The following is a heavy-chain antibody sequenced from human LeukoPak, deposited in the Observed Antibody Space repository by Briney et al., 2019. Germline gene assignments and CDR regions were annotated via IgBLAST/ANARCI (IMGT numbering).Heavy chain of an antibody. CDR1: GFTFSSYW. Sequence: GGSLRLSCAASGFTFSSYWMHWVRQAPGKGLVWVSRINSDGSSTSYADSVKGRFTISRDNAKNTLYLQMDSLRAEDTAVYYCARVSVLRYFDWPFDYWGQGTLVTVSS. J-gene: IGHJ4*02. V-gene: IGHV3-74*01. CDR3: ARVSVLRYFDWPFDY. D-gene: IGHD3-9*01. CDR2: INSDGSST.